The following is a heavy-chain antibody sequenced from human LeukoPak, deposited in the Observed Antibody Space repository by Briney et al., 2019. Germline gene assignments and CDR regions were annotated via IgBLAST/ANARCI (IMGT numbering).Heavy chain of an antibody. J-gene: IGHJ2*01. CDR3: ARGYCSGGSCHSGRWYFDL. V-gene: IGHV4-59*01. Sequence: PSETLSLTCTVSDGSISSYFWSWIRQPPGKRLEWIGYIYHSGSTDYNPSLKNRLTKSVDTSKNQFSLKLSSVTAADTAVYYCARGYCSGGSCHSGRWYFDLWGRGTLVTVSS. CDR2: IYHSGST. CDR1: DGSISSYF. D-gene: IGHD2-15*01.